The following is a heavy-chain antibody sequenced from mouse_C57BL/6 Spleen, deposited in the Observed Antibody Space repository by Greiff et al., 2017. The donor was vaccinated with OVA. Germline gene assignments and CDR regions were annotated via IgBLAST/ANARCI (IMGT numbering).Heavy chain of an antibody. CDR3: ARSGLLRPYYFDY. D-gene: IGHD1-2*01. CDR1: GYTFTSYW. Sequence: QVQLQQPGTELVKPGASVKLSCKASGYTFTSYWMHWVKQRPGQGLEWIGNINPNNGGTNYNEKFKSKATLTVDKSSSTAYMQLSSLTSEDSAVYYCARSGLLRPYYFDYWGQGTTLTVSS. J-gene: IGHJ2*01. V-gene: IGHV1-53*01. CDR2: INPNNGGT.